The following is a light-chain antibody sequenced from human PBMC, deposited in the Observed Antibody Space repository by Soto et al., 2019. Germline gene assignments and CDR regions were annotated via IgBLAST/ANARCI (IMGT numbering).Light chain of an antibody. CDR2: DAS. CDR3: QQRSNWPPHT. V-gene: IGKV3-11*01. Sequence: EIVLTQSPATLSLSPGERATLSCRASQSVSSYFAWYQQKPGQAPRLLIYDASNRATGIPARFSGSGSGTDFTLTLSSLEPEDFAVYYCQQRSNWPPHTFGGGTKVEIK. J-gene: IGKJ4*01. CDR1: QSVSSY.